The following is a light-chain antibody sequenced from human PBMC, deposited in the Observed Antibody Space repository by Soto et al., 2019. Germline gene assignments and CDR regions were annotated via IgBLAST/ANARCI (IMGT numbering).Light chain of an antibody. CDR1: QSVLYTSNHKNY. J-gene: IGKJ2*01. Sequence: DIVMTQSPDSLAVSLGERATINCRSSQSVLYTSNHKNYLAWYQHKAGQPPKLLLYWASTRESGVPDRFSGSGSGTDFTLTLSNLQAEDVAVYYCQQYHSAPYTFGRGTKLEIK. CDR3: QQYHSAPYT. CDR2: WAS. V-gene: IGKV4-1*01.